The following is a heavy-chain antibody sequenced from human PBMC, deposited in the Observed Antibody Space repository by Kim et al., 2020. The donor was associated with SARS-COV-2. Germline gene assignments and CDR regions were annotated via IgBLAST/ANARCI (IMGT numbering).Heavy chain of an antibody. Sequence: GGSLRLSCAASGFTVSSNYMSWVRQAPGKGLEWVSVIYSGGSTYYADSVKGRFTISRDNSKNTLYLQMNSLRAEDTAVYYCAREIVATDHYYYGMDVWGQGTTVTVSS. CDR3: AREIVATDHYYYGMDV. V-gene: IGHV3-53*01. D-gene: IGHD5-12*01. CDR1: GFTVSSNY. CDR2: IYSGGST. J-gene: IGHJ6*02.